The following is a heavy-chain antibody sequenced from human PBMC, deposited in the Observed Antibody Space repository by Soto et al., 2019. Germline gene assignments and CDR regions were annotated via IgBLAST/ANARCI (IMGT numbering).Heavy chain of an antibody. V-gene: IGHV1-8*01. CDR2: MNPNSGNT. J-gene: IGHJ5*02. Sequence: QVQLVQSGAEVKKPGASVKVSCKASGYTFTSYDINWVRQATGQGLEWMGWMNPNSGNTGYAQKFQGRVTMTRNTSIRTAYMELSSLRSEDTAVYYCARAYCSSTSCYTVNWFDPWGQGTLVTVSS. CDR3: ARAYCSSTSCYTVNWFDP. CDR1: GYTFTSYD. D-gene: IGHD2-2*02.